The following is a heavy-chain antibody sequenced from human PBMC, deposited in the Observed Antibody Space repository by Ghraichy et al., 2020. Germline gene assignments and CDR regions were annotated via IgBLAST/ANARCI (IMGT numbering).Heavy chain of an antibody. D-gene: IGHD3-3*01. CDR1: GFTFSSYA. J-gene: IGHJ1*01. CDR2: ISGSGGST. Sequence: GGSLRLSCAASGFTFSSYAMSWVRQAPGKGLEWVSAISGSGGSTYYADSVKGRFTISRDNSKNTLYLQMNSLRAEDTAVYYCAKLRRQYYDFWSGYYNVYFQHWGQGTLVTVSS. CDR3: AKLRRQYYDFWSGYYNVYFQH. V-gene: IGHV3-23*01.